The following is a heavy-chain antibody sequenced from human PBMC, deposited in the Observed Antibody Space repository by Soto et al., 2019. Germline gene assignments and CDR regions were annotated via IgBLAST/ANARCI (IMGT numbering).Heavy chain of an antibody. CDR3: ATSGYGSSDFDH. CDR2: LYYRGNT. Sequence: SETLSLTCTFSRGSVSIDPFYWTWIRQHPGKGLEWIGYLYYRGNTYYRPSLKSRVSISIDTSQNQFSLRLNSVTAADTAVYYCATSGYGSSDFDHWGKGTLVTVSS. D-gene: IGHD6-13*01. J-gene: IGHJ4*01. V-gene: IGHV4-31*03. CDR1: RGSVSIDPFY.